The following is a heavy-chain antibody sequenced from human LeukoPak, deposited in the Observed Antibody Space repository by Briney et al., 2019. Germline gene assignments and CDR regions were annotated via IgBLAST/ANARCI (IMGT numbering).Heavy chain of an antibody. CDR2: ISGSGGST. D-gene: IGHD3-10*01. J-gene: IGHJ6*02. CDR1: GFTFSSYA. CDR3: ARDRGQLWFGRKDYYGMDV. Sequence: GGSLRLSCAASGFTFSSYAMSWVRQAPGKGLEWVSAISGSGGSTYYADSVKGRFTISRDNAKNSLYLQMHSLRAEDTAVYYCARDRGQLWFGRKDYYGMDVWGQGTTVTVSS. V-gene: IGHV3-23*01.